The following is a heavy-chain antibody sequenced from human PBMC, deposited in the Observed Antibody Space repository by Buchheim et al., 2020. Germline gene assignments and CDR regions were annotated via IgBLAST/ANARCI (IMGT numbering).Heavy chain of an antibody. Sequence: EVQLLESGGGLVQPGGSLRLSCATSEFTFSIYAMNWVRQAPGKGLEWVSVISGSGNTTYYADSVKGRFTISRDNSKNTLHLQMNSLRVEDTAVYYCARGSGYSGYDSGDYWGQGTL. CDR3: ARGSGYSGYDSGDY. D-gene: IGHD5-12*01. CDR2: ISGSGNTT. J-gene: IGHJ4*02. V-gene: IGHV3-23*01. CDR1: EFTFSIYA.